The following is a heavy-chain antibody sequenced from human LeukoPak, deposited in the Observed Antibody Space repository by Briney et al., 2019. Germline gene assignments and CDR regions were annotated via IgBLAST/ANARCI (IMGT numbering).Heavy chain of an antibody. D-gene: IGHD4-17*01. Sequence: GGSLRLFCAASGFTFSSYHMHWVRQAPGKGLEWVAGISYDGSNKYYADSVTRRFTITRDNAKKSLYLQMNSLRAEDTAVYYCARESGSVTSEVDFDYWGQGTLVTVSS. CDR1: GFTFSSYH. J-gene: IGHJ4*02. V-gene: IGHV3-30*04. CDR2: ISYDGSNK. CDR3: ARESGSVTSEVDFDY.